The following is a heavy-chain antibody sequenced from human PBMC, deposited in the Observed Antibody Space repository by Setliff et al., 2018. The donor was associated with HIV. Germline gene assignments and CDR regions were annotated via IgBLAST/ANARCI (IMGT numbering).Heavy chain of an antibody. D-gene: IGHD3-16*01. J-gene: IGHJ4*02. CDR1: GGSIASDIYY. V-gene: IGHV4-61*02. CDR2: IYTRGNT. CDR3: GIEGDDYNEY. Sequence: SETLSLTCTVSGGSIASDIYYWNWIRQPAGKGLEWIGRIYTRGNTNYNPSLKSRVTLSVDTSKNQFSLKMSSVTAADTAVYYCGIEGDDYNEYWGQGTLVTVSS.